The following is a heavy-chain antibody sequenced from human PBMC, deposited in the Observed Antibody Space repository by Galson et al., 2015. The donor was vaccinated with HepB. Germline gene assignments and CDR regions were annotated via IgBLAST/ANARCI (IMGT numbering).Heavy chain of an antibody. Sequence: SLRLSCAASGFSFSGYCMHWVRQAPGKGLEWVAVIWHDGGNKYYGDSVKGRFTISRDNSNNTLYLQMNSLRAEDTAVYYCARAQITTSVGYFDYWGQGTLVTVSS. CDR3: ARAQITTSVGYFDY. V-gene: IGHV3-33*01. CDR2: IWHDGGNK. D-gene: IGHD3-22*01. J-gene: IGHJ4*02. CDR1: GFSFSGYC.